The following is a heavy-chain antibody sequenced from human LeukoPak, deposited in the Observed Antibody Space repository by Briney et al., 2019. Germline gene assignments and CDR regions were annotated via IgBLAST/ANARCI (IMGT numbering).Heavy chain of an antibody. CDR1: GYTFISYS. Sequence: ASVKVSCKASGYTFISYSMNWVRQATGQGLEWMGWMNPNSGNTGYAQKFQGRVTMTRNTSISTAYMELSSLRSEDTAVYYCARASSWGSSWYPVYYYYMDVWGKGTTVTISS. V-gene: IGHV1-8*01. J-gene: IGHJ6*03. CDR2: MNPNSGNT. CDR3: ARASSWGSSWYPVYYYYMDV. D-gene: IGHD6-13*01.